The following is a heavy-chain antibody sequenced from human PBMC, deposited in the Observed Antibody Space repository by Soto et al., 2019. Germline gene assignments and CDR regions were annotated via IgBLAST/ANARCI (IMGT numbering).Heavy chain of an antibody. D-gene: IGHD4-17*01. J-gene: IGHJ4*02. Sequence: QVQLQESGPGLVKPSQTLSLTCDVSGASVTRAGSYWGWIRQRPGQGLEWIGYIYFDGTTEYNPALKSRVIISADTSRNQFSLSLRFLTAADTAVYYCATRTTVTTFDYWGQGTLVTVSS. CDR2: IYFDGTT. CDR3: ATRTTVTTFDY. V-gene: IGHV4-31*11. CDR1: GASVTRAGSY.